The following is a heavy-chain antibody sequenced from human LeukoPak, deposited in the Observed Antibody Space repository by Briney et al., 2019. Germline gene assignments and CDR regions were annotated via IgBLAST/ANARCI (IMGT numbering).Heavy chain of an antibody. D-gene: IGHD7-27*01. CDR3: AKEKGNRGCSYDY. J-gene: IGHJ4*02. V-gene: IGHV3-23*01. Sequence: PGGSLRLSCAASGFIFGSCAMTWVRQAPGKGLEWVSSISAAGSNIQYADSVKGRFTISRDNSNTTFYLQMNSLSAEDTAVYYCAKEKGNRGCSYDYWGQGTLVTVSS. CDR1: GFIFGSCA. CDR2: ISAAGSNI.